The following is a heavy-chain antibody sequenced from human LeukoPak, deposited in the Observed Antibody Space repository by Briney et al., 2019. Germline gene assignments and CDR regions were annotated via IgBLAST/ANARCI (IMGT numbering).Heavy chain of an antibody. J-gene: IGHJ5*02. V-gene: IGHV1-69*05. CDR3: ARRAYSWFDP. CDR2: IIPIFGTA. D-gene: IGHD3-16*01. Sequence: GSSVKVSCKASGGTFSSYAISWVRQAPGQGLEWMGGIIPIFGTANYAQKFQGRDTITTDESTSTAYMELSSLRSEDTAVYYCARRAYSWFDPWGQGTLVTVSS. CDR1: GGTFSSYA.